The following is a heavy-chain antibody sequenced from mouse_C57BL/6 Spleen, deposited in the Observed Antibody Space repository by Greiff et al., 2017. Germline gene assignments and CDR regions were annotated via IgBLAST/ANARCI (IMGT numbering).Heavy chain of an antibody. J-gene: IGHJ3*01. CDR3: ARTSTAQATPFAY. V-gene: IGHV1-58*01. Sequence: VHVKQSGAELVRPGSSVKMSCKTSGYTFTSYGINWVKQRPGQGLEWIGYIYIGNGYTEYNEKFKGKATLTSDTSSSTAYMQLSSLTSEDSAIYFCARTSTAQATPFAYWGQGTLVTVSA. CDR2: IYIGNGYT. CDR1: GYTFTSYG. D-gene: IGHD3-2*02.